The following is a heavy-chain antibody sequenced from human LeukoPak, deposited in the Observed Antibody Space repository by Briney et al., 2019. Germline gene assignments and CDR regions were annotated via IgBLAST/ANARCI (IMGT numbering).Heavy chain of an antibody. J-gene: IGHJ5*02. Sequence: GGSLRLSCAASGFTFSSYAMNWVRQAPGKGLEWVSSISSSSSYIYYADSVKGRFTISRDNAKNSLYLQMNSLRAEDTAAYYCAAGPYYDFWSGPWGTYPNWFDPWGQGTLVTVSS. CDR2: ISSSSSYI. V-gene: IGHV3-21*01. CDR3: AAGPYYDFWSGPWGTYPNWFDP. D-gene: IGHD3-3*01. CDR1: GFTFSSYA.